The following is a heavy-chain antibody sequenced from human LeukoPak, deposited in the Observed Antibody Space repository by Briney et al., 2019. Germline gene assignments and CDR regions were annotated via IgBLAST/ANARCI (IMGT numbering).Heavy chain of an antibody. V-gene: IGHV1-69*13. CDR3: ARRSPDCGGDCYDDY. D-gene: IGHD2-21*02. CDR1: GGTFSSYA. Sequence: SVKVSCKASGGTFSSYAISWVRQAPGQGLEWMGGITPIFGTANYAQKFQGRVTITADESTSTAYMELSSLRSEDTAVYYCARRSPDCGGDCYDDYWGQGTLVTVSS. CDR2: ITPIFGTA. J-gene: IGHJ4*02.